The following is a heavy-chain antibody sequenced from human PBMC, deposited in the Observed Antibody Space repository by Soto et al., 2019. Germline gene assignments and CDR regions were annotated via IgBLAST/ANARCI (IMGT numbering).Heavy chain of an antibody. D-gene: IGHD3-3*02. CDR3: AAIIFGSKD. V-gene: IGHV3-48*02. CDR1: GFIFSDDS. CDR2: ITPTSSVI. J-gene: IGHJ4*02. Sequence: GVSLRLSCAASGFIFSDDSMNWVRQAPGKGLEWIAYITPTSSVIHYADSVRGRFTISRDNVKNLLYLQMNSLRDEDTAVYYCAAIIFGSKDWGQGTLVNVSS.